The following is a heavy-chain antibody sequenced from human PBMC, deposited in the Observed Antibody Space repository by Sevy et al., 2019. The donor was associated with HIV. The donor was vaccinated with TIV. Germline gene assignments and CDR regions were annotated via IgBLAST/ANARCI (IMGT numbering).Heavy chain of an antibody. CDR2: ISYDGSNK. J-gene: IGHJ6*02. CDR3: ARDTTYHDYYYYYGMDV. V-gene: IGHV3-30-3*01. D-gene: IGHD1-1*01. Sequence: GGCLRLSCAASGFKFSTNAMHWVRQAPGKGLEWLAVISYDGSNKYYADSVKGRFTISRDNSKNMLSLQMNSLRAEDTALYYYARDTTYHDYYYYYGMDVWGQGTTVTVSS. CDR1: GFKFSTNA.